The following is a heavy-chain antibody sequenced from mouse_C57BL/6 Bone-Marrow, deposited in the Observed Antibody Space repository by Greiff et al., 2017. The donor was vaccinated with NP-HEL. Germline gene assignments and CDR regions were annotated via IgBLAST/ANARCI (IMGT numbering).Heavy chain of an antibody. Sequence: QVQLQQPGAELVKPGASVKLSCKASGYTFTSYWVHWVKQRPGQGLEWIGMIHPNSGSTNYNEKFKSKATLTVDKSSSTAYMQLSSLTSEDSAVYYCARPYYGNYDYAMDYWGQGTSVTVSS. CDR1: GYTFTSYW. J-gene: IGHJ4*01. V-gene: IGHV1-64*01. CDR2: IHPNSGST. D-gene: IGHD2-1*01. CDR3: ARPYYGNYDYAMDY.